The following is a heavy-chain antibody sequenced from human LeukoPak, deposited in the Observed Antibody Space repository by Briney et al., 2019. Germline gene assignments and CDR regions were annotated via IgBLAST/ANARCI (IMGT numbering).Heavy chain of an antibody. V-gene: IGHV3-53*01. CDR1: GFTGSDNY. CDR3: IVFGDSNH. CDR2: IHSSGGT. J-gene: IGHJ5*02. Sequence: GGSLRLSCAASGFTGSDNYMSWVRQAPGKGLEWVSAIHSSGGTYYADSVKGRFTISRDTSKNTLYLQINSLRVEDTAVYYCIVFGDSNHWGQGTLVTVSS. D-gene: IGHD4-17*01.